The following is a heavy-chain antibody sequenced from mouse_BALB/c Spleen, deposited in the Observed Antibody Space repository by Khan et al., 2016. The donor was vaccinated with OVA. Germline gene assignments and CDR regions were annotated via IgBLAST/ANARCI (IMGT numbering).Heavy chain of an antibody. D-gene: IGHD2-1*01. CDR2: INPGSGGT. Sequence: QVQLKESGGEVIRPGTSVKVSCKASGYAFSHYLIEWVKQRPGQGLEWIGVINPGSGGTNYNEKFKGKATLTADKSSSTAYMQLSSLTSDDSAVLFCARDDYGNFLYFDYWGQGTTLTVSS. J-gene: IGHJ2*01. CDR1: GYAFSHYL. V-gene: IGHV1-54*01. CDR3: ARDDYGNFLYFDY.